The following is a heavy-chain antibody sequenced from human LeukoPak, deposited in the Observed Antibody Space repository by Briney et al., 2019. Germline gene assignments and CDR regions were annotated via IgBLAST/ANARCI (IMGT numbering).Heavy chain of an antibody. J-gene: IGHJ4*02. CDR3: AGGGGYLMEK. CDR2: IKQDGSEK. CDR1: GFNFGGHW. V-gene: IGHV3-7*03. D-gene: IGHD2-15*01. Sequence: PGGSLRLSCVASGFNFGGHWMNWVRQAPGKGLEWVANIKQDGSEKFYVDSVRGRFTISRDNAKNSLYLQMDSLSAEDTALYYCAGGGGYLMEKWGQGTPVTVSS.